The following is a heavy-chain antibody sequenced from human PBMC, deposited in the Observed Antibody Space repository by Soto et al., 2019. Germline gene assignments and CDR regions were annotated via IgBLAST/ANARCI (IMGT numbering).Heavy chain of an antibody. D-gene: IGHD3-16*01. CDR2: IYFNGNT. V-gene: IGHV4-59*01. CDR3: ASVKFGGVVVEH. Sequence: PETLCLTCTVSSASFSKYYWSWIRQPPGKGLEWIGYIYFNGNTNYNPSLKRRVTISIDTSKKQISLNLTSVTDADTAVDYCASVKFGGVVVEHWGQGTRVTVS. J-gene: IGHJ4*02. CDR1: SASFSKYY.